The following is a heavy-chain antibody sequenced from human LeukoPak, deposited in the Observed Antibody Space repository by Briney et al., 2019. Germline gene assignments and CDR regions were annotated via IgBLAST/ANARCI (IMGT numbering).Heavy chain of an antibody. CDR2: IIPIFGTA. V-gene: IGHV1-69*05. CDR1: GGTFSSYA. CDR3: AREANVPQPEDWFDP. Sequence: SVKVSCKASGGTFSSYAISWVRQAPGQGLEWMGGIIPIFGTANYAQKFQGRVTITTDESTSTAYMELSSLRSEDTAVYYCAREANVPQPEDWFDPWGQGTLVTVSS. J-gene: IGHJ5*02. D-gene: IGHD5-18*01.